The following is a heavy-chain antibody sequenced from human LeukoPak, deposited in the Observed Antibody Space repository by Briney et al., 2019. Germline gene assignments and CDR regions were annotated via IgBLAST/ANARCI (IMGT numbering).Heavy chain of an antibody. CDR1: GYSISSGYY. Sequence: MPSETLSLTCTVSGYSISSGYYWGWIRQPPGKGLEWVGSIYHSGSTYYNPSLKSRVTISVDTSKNQFSLKLSSVTAADTAVYYCASITMVRGVMSWGQGTLVTVSS. V-gene: IGHV4-38-2*02. CDR3: ASITMVRGVMS. J-gene: IGHJ4*02. D-gene: IGHD3-10*01. CDR2: IYHSGST.